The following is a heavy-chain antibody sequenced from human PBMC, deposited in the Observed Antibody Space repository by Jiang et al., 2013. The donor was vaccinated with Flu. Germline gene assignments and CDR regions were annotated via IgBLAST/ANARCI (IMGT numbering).Heavy chain of an antibody. CDR3: ARHELVVTSYFDY. V-gene: IGHV4-39*01. CDR2: IYYSGST. J-gene: IGHJ4*02. CDR1: GGSISSSSYY. Sequence: GSGLVKPSETLSLTCTVSGGSISSSSYYWGWIRQPPGKGLEWIGSIYYSGSTYYNPSLKSRVTISVDTSKNQFSLKLSSVTAADTAVYYXARHELVVTSYFDYWGQGTLVTVSS. D-gene: IGHD2-21*01.